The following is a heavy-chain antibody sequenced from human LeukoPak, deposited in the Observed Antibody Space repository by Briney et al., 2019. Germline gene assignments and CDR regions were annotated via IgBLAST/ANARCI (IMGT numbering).Heavy chain of an antibody. D-gene: IGHD6-13*01. V-gene: IGHV4-61*02. Sequence: SETLSLTCTVSDGAINSGDYYWSWIRQPAGKGLEWIGRGHTSGSTNYNPSLKSRVTISVDTSKIRFSLKLSSVTAADTAVYYCAREPYSSNWSYFDYWGQGTLVTVSS. J-gene: IGHJ4*02. CDR2: GHTSGST. CDR3: AREPYSSNWSYFDY. CDR1: DGAINSGDYY.